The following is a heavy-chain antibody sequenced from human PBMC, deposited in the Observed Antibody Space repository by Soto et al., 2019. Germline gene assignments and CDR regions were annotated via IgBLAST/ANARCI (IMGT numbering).Heavy chain of an antibody. D-gene: IGHD2-15*01. CDR1: GGSISSGGYS. Sequence: ASETLSLTCAVSGGSISSGGYSWSWIRQPPGKGLEWIGYIYHSGSTYYNPSLKSRVAISVDRSKNQFSLKLSSVTAADTAVYYCARDHCSGGSCPKFWFDPWGQGIQVTVSS. V-gene: IGHV4-30-2*01. CDR2: IYHSGST. CDR3: ARDHCSGGSCPKFWFDP. J-gene: IGHJ5*02.